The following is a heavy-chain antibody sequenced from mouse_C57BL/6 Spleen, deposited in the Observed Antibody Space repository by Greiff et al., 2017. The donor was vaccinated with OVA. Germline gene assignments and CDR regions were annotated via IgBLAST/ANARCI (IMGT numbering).Heavy chain of an antibody. V-gene: IGHV1-22*01. CDR1: GYTFTDYN. CDR2: INPNNGGT. D-gene: IGHD4-1*01. CDR3: APLTPYWYFDV. J-gene: IGHJ1*03. Sequence: EVQLQQSGPELVKPGASVKMSCKASGYTFTDYNMHWVKQSHGKSLEWIGYINPNNGGTSYNQKFKGKATLTVNKSSSTAYMELRSLTSEDSAVCYCAPLTPYWYFDVWGTGTTVTVSS.